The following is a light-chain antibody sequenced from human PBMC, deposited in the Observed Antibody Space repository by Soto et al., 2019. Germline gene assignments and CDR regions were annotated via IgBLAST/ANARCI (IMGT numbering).Light chain of an antibody. Sequence: EIVMTQSPGTLSLSPGETATLSCRASQSVSSYLAWYQQKPGQAPRLLIYNASTRATAVPARFSGGGSVAEFSLTISSLEPEDFAVYYCQQRSNWITFGQGTRLEIK. CDR1: QSVSSY. V-gene: IGKV3-11*01. J-gene: IGKJ5*01. CDR2: NAS. CDR3: QQRSNWIT.